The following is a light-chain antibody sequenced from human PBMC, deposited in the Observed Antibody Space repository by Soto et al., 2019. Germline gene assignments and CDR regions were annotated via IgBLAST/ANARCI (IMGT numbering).Light chain of an antibody. CDR1: SSDAGNYNF. V-gene: IGLV2-14*01. CDR2: QVT. CDR3: TSYTAFSTDIL. Sequence: QSVLTQPASVSGSPGQSITISCTGTSSDAGNYNFVSWYQHHAGTAPKLIIYQVTNRPSGVSDRFSGSKSGDTASLTISGLQAEDEADYYCTSYTAFSTDILFGGGTQLTVL. J-gene: IGLJ2*01.